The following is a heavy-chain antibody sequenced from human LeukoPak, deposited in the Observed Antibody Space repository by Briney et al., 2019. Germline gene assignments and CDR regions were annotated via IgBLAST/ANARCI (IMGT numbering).Heavy chain of an antibody. J-gene: IGHJ3*01. V-gene: IGHV1-18*01. Sequence: GASVKVSCKASRYTLTSYGLSWVRQAPGQGLEWVVWISAYSGKTNYAQKLQGRVTMTTDTSTSTAYMELRTLRSDDTAVYYCARTLGATTAFDLWGQGTVVTVCS. CDR1: RYTLTSYG. CDR2: ISAYSGKT. CDR3: ARTLGATTAFDL. D-gene: IGHD1-26*01.